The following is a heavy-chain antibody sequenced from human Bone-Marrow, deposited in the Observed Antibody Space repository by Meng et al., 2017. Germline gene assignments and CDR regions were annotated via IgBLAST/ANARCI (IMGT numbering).Heavy chain of an antibody. CDR3: ARVSGPYYEILTGRGEYFDY. Sequence: SETLSLTCTVSGGSISNYYWGWIRQPPGKGLEWIGSISHSGHTFYNPSLKSRVTVSIDASKSQFSLKVNSVTAADTAVYFCARVSGPYYEILTGRGEYFDYWGHGTLVTVSS. CDR1: GGSISNYY. V-gene: IGHV4-4*08. CDR2: ISHSGHT. J-gene: IGHJ4*01. D-gene: IGHD3-9*01.